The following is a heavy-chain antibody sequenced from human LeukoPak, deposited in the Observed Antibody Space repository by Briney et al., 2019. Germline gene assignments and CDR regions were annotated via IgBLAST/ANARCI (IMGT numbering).Heavy chain of an antibody. CDR3: ARETVTTSLPLDP. CDR1: GYTFTSYG. CDR2: ISAYNGNT. Sequence: ASVKVSCKASGYTFTSYGFSWVRQAPGQGLEWMGWISAYNGNTNHAQKVQGRVTMTTDTSTSTAYMELRSLRSDDTAVYYCARETVTTSLPLDPWGQGTLVTVSS. D-gene: IGHD4-17*01. V-gene: IGHV1-18*01. J-gene: IGHJ5*02.